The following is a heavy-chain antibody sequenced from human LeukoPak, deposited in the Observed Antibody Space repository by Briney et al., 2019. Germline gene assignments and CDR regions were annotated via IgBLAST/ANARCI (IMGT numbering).Heavy chain of an antibody. Sequence: GGSLRLSCAASGFTFSSYAISWVRQAPGQGLEWMGGIIPIFGTANYAQKFQGRVTITTDESTSTAYMELSSLRSEDTAVYYCACIVVDTAFDYWGQGTLVTVSS. CDR2: IIPIFGTA. D-gene: IGHD5-18*01. J-gene: IGHJ4*02. CDR3: ACIVVDTAFDY. CDR1: GFTFSSYA. V-gene: IGHV1-69*05.